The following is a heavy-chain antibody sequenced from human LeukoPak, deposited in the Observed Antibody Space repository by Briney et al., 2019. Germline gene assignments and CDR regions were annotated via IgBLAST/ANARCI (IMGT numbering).Heavy chain of an antibody. J-gene: IGHJ4*02. V-gene: IGHV3-49*04. Sequence: GSLRLSCTGSGFTFDDCGINWVRQAPGKGLEWVGFIRSKAYGGTTEFAASVKDRFTISRDDSKSIAYLQMNSLKTEDTAVYYCTRDSVYSYGLTELGFWGQGTLVTVSS. CDR2: IRSKAYGGTT. D-gene: IGHD5-18*01. CDR1: GFTFDDCG. CDR3: TRDSVYSYGLTELGF.